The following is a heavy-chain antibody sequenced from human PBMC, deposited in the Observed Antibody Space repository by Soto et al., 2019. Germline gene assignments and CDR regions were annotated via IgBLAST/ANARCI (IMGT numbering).Heavy chain of an antibody. V-gene: IGHV3-48*01. CDR3: ASDLVGASDSYGLDV. CDR1: GFDFSTYS. D-gene: IGHD1-26*01. J-gene: IGHJ6*02. CDR2: VSMDSDTI. Sequence: PGGSLRLSCKASGFDFSTYSMNWVRQAPGKGLEWIAYVSMDSDTIHYADSVKGRFTISRDNSKNRLYLQMNSLRAEDTAVYYCASDLVGASDSYGLDVWGQGTPVTVSS.